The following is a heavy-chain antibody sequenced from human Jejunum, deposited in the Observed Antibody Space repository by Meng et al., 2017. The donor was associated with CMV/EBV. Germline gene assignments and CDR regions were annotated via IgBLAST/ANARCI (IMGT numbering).Heavy chain of an antibody. J-gene: IGHJ4*02. CDR2: IKHDGSDK. V-gene: IGHV3-7*01. D-gene: IGHD6-19*01. CDR1: GFSFSSYW. CDR3: ASTAGCDY. Sequence: RLSCSASGFSFSSYWMTWVRQAPGKGLEWVASIKHDGSDKYYVDSVKGRFTISRDNAKNSLYLQMNSLRVEDTATYYCASTAGCDYWGQGTLVTVSS.